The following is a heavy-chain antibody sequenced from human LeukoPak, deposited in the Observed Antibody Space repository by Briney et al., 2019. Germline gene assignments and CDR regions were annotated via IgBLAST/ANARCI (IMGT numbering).Heavy chain of an antibody. CDR3: ARHPFTRYCSGGSCYSDFP. V-gene: IGHV4-59*08. CDR1: GGLMSGSY. Sequence: PSETLSLTCIVSGGLMSGSYWSWIRQRPGKGLEWIGYIYYSGSTNYNPSLKSRVTISVDTSKNQFSLKLSSVTAADTAVYYCARHPFTRYCSGGSCYSDFPWGQGTLVTVSS. CDR2: IYYSGST. D-gene: IGHD2-15*01. J-gene: IGHJ5*02.